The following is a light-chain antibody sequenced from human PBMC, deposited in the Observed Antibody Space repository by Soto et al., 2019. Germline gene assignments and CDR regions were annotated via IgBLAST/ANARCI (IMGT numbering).Light chain of an antibody. Sequence: EVVMTQSPLSLPVTLGQPASISCRSGQSLLYSDGNTYLIWYQQKPGQAPRLLIYDVSNRATGIPARFSGSGSGTDFTLTISSLEPEDFAVYYCQQRSNWPRTFGQGTKVDI. CDR2: DVS. CDR1: QSLLYSDGNTY. CDR3: QQRSNWPRT. V-gene: IGKV2-30*01. J-gene: IGKJ1*01.